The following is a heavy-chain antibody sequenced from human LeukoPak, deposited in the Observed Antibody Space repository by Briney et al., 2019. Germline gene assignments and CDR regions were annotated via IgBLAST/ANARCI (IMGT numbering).Heavy chain of an antibody. Sequence: GGSQRLFCTACGLTYSRYGMIWPRHAPGEGLEWGANIKRDGNEKNYVDSVKGRFSISRDNAKNSLYLQMDSLRAEDTAVYYCAKEGAYPIITYDSWGQGALVTVSS. J-gene: IGHJ5*01. V-gene: IGHV3-7*01. CDR2: IKRDGNEK. CDR1: GLTYSRYG. D-gene: IGHD3-10*01. CDR3: AKEGAYPIITYDS.